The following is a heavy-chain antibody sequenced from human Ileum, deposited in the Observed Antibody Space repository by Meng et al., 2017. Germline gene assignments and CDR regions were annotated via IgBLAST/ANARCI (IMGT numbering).Heavy chain of an antibody. Sequence: GPLQGAGPGLVRPSGTLSLTCAVSSGSISSNTYWSWVRQPPGKGLEWIGQISHSGSAYYNPSLKSRVTMSVDKSKSQFSLMLTSVTAADTAIYYCARHGGYSQDFWGQGTLVTVSS. D-gene: IGHD4-23*01. CDR2: ISHSGSA. V-gene: IGHV4-4*02. CDR3: ARHGGYSQDF. CDR1: SGSISSNTY. J-gene: IGHJ4*02.